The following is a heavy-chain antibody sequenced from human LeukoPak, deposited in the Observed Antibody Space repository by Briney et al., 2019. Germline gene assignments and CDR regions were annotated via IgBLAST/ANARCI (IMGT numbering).Heavy chain of an antibody. J-gene: IGHJ4*02. D-gene: IGHD4-17*01. CDR3: RTDRYGDYGDYTDY. CDR1: GYTFTGYY. CDR2: INPNSGGT. V-gene: IGHV1-2*02. Sequence: GASVKVSCKASGYTFTGYYMHWVRQAPGQGLEWMGWINPNSGGTNYAQKFQGRVTMTRDTSISTAYMELSRLRSDDTAVYYCRTDRYGDYGDYTDYWGQGTLVTVSS.